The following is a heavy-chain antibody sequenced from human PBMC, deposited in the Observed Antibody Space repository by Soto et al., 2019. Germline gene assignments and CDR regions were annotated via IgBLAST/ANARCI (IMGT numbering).Heavy chain of an antibody. CDR2: ISDDGSKQ. CDR3: ARQWLAHDY. CDR1: GFTFSDHG. J-gene: IGHJ4*02. D-gene: IGHD6-19*01. Sequence: QVQLVESGGGVVQPGRSLRLSCAASGFTFSDHGMQWVRQAPGKGLEWVAAISDDGSKQYYAEFVKGRFSISRDNSKNTLYLQMDSLRAEDTAVYYCARQWLAHDYWGQGNLVTVSS. V-gene: IGHV3-30*03.